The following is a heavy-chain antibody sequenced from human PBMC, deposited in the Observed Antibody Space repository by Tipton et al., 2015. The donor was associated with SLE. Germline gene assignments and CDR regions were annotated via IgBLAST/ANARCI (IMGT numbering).Heavy chain of an antibody. CDR3: AKDGSNWNLDY. J-gene: IGHJ4*02. CDR1: GFTFSRYA. CDR2: ISGTADSS. V-gene: IGHV3-23*01. Sequence: SLRLSCTASGFTFSRYAMTWVRQAPGKGLEWVSVISGTADSSDRMYYTDSVKGRFTISRDNSKDMLYLQMNSLRIEDTAVYYCAKDGSNWNLDYWGLGTLVTVSS. D-gene: IGHD1-1*01.